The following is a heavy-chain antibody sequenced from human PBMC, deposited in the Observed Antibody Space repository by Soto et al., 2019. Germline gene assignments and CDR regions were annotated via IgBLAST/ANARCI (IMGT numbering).Heavy chain of an antibody. J-gene: IGHJ5*02. V-gene: IGHV4-30-4*01. Sequence: QVQLQESGPGLVRPSQTLSLTCTVSGASIISPDYYWTWIRQPPGKGLEWIGHIYHTGATYYNPSLESRVGMSVDTTNNQLSLKLSSVTAADTAVFYCARGAVVSLVRGVMGGNWFDPWGQGTLVTVSS. CDR3: ARGAVVSLVRGVMGGNWFDP. D-gene: IGHD3-10*01. CDR1: GASIISPDYY. CDR2: IYHTGAT.